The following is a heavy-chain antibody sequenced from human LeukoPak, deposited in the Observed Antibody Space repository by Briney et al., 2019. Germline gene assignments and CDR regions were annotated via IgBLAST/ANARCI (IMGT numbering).Heavy chain of an antibody. J-gene: IGHJ4*02. CDR2: INTNTGNP. Sequence: ASVKVSCKASGYTFTSYAMNWVRQAPGQGLEWMGWINTNTGNPTYAQGFTGRFVFSLDTSVSTAYLQISSLKAEDTAVYYCARTGEGIDWLLREFDYWGQGTLVTVSS. CDR1: GYTFTSYA. D-gene: IGHD3-9*01. V-gene: IGHV7-4-1*02. CDR3: ARTGEGIDWLLREFDY.